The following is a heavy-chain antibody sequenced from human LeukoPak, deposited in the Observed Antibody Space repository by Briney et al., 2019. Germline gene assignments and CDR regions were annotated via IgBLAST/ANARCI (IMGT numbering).Heavy chain of an antibody. J-gene: IGHJ5*02. V-gene: IGHV1-2*02. CDR1: GYTFTGYY. CDR3: ARRVGSSSSRFDP. D-gene: IGHD6-6*01. Sequence: GASVKVSCKASGYTFTGYYMHWVRQAPGQGLEWMGWINPNSGGTNYAQKFQGRVTMTRDTSISTAYMELSRLRSDDTAVYYCARRVGSSSSRFDPWGQGTLVTVSS. CDR2: INPNSGGT.